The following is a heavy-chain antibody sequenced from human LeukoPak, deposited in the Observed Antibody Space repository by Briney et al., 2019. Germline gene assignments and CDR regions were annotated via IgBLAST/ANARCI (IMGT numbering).Heavy chain of an antibody. V-gene: IGHV3-23*01. Sequence: GGSLRLSCVASVFTFSSYFMSGVRQAPGKGLEWVSVMSSSGGGRHYADAVKGHLTNPRHKSKNTMFMEMNSLRGEDTAVYYCAKLYAPADAVDIWGQGTMVTVSS. CDR2: MSSSGGGR. CDR3: AKLYAPADAVDI. D-gene: IGHD2-2*01. CDR1: VFTFSSYF. J-gene: IGHJ3*02.